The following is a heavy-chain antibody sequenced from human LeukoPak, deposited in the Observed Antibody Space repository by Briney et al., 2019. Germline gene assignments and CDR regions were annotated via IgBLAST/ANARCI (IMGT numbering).Heavy chain of an antibody. J-gene: IGHJ4*02. CDR1: GGSISSSSYY. Sequence: SETLSLTCTVSGGSISSSSYYWGWIRQPPGKGLEWIGSIYYSGSTYYNPSLKSRVTISVDTSKNQFSLKLSSVTAADTAAYYCARLFCSSTSCYPPDYWGQGTLVTVSS. D-gene: IGHD2-2*01. V-gene: IGHV4-39*01. CDR2: IYYSGST. CDR3: ARLFCSSTSCYPPDY.